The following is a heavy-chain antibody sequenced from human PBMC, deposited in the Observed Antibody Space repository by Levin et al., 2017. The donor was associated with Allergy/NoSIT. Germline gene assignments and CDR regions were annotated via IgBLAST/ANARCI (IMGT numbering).Heavy chain of an antibody. J-gene: IGHJ4*02. CDR1: GFSLTTSGVG. D-gene: IGHD3-22*01. V-gene: IGHV2-5*02. CDR2: IYWDDDK. Sequence: KWSGPTLVKPTQTLTLTCTFSGFSLTTSGVGVGWIRQPPGKALEWLALIYWDDDKRYSPSLKSRLTITKGTSKNQVVLTMTSMDPVDTATYFCAHKVSYDVGGFYSHWGQGTLVTVSS. CDR3: AHKVSYDVGGFYSH.